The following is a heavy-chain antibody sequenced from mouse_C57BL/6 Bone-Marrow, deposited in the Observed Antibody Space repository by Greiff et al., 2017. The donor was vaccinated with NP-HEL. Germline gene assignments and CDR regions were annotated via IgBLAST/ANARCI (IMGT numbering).Heavy chain of an antibody. D-gene: IGHD3-3*01. CDR3: ARSGAEGD. CDR2: IYPRSGNT. CDR1: GYTFTSYG. Sequence: QVQLKESGAELARPGASVKLSCKASGYTFTSYGISWVKQRTGQGLEWIGVIYPRSGNTYYNEKFKGKATLTADKSSSTAYMELRSLTSEDSAVYFCARSGAEGDWGQGTTLTVSS. J-gene: IGHJ2*01. V-gene: IGHV1-81*01.